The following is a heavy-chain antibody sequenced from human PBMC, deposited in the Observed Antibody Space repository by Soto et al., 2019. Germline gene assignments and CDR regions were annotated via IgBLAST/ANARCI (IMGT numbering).Heavy chain of an antibody. V-gene: IGHV3-49*04. CDR3: TRDLSPPSSCGGDCYGMDV. CDR1: GFTFSDYA. CDR2: IRSNAYGGTA. Sequence: GGSQRLSCTASGFTFSDYAMSWVRQAPGKGLEWVGFIRSNAYGGTAEYAASVKGRFAISRDDSKSIAYLQMNSLKSDDTALYYCTRDLSPPSSCGGDCYGMDVWGQGTTVTVSS. D-gene: IGHD2-21*01. J-gene: IGHJ6*02.